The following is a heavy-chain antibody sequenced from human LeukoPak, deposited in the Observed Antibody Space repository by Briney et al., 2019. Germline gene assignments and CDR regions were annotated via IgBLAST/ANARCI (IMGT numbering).Heavy chain of an antibody. Sequence: GESLKISCKGSGYSFTSYWISWVRQMPGKGLEWMGRVDPSDSYTNYSPSFQGHVTISADKSISTAYLQWSSLKASDTAMYYCARRYGAAFDIWGQGTMVTVPS. V-gene: IGHV5-10-1*01. CDR1: GYSFTSYW. D-gene: IGHD4-17*01. CDR3: ARRYGAAFDI. CDR2: VDPSDSYT. J-gene: IGHJ3*02.